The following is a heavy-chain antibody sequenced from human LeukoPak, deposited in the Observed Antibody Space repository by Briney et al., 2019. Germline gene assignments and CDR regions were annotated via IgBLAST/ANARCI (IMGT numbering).Heavy chain of an antibody. V-gene: IGHV3-23*01. CDR2: ISGSGGST. CDR1: GFTFSSYA. CDR3: AKDARFSGIAVAGTPDFDY. Sequence: GGSLRLSCAASGFTFSSYAMSWVRQAPGKGLEWVSAISGSGGSTYYADSVKDRFTISRDNSKNTLYLQMNSLRAEDTAVYYCAKDARFSGIAVAGTPDFDYWGQGTLVTLSS. J-gene: IGHJ4*02. D-gene: IGHD6-19*01.